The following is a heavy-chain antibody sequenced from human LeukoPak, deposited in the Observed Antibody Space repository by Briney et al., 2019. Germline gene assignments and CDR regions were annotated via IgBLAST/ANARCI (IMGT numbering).Heavy chain of an antibody. CDR1: GFTFSDYY. V-gene: IGHV3-11*04. D-gene: IGHD3-3*01. CDR3: ATMGGYYDFWSGYLSSNYYYYYMDV. Sequence: PGGSLRLSCAASGFTFSDYYMSWIRQAPGKGLEWVSYISSSGSTIYYADSVKGRFTISRDNAKNSLYLQMNSLRAEDTAVYYCATMGGYYDFWSGYLSSNYYYYYMDVWGKGTTVTVSS. J-gene: IGHJ6*03. CDR2: ISSSGSTI.